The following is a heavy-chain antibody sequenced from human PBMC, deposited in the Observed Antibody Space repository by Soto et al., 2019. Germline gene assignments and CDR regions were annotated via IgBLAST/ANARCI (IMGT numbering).Heavy chain of an antibody. J-gene: IGHJ4*02. CDR3: FTGWELLGKYFDF. D-gene: IGHD1-26*01. Sequence: GGSLRRSCAASGFTVSDAWMNWVRQAPGKGLEWVGRIKSKTDGGTTEYAAPVQGRFTISRDDSKNTLYLQMNSLKTEDTAVYYCFTGWELLGKYFDFWGQGTLVTVSS. V-gene: IGHV3-15*07. CDR1: GFTVSDAW. CDR2: IKSKTDGGTT.